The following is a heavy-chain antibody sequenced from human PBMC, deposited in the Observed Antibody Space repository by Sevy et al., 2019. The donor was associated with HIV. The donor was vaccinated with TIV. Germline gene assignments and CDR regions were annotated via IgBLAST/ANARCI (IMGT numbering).Heavy chain of an antibody. J-gene: IGHJ6*02. CDR1: GFTFSTYW. Sequence: GGSLRLSCAASGFTFSTYWMSWVRQAPGKGLEWVANIKKDGSEKYYVDSVKGRFTIPRDNAKSSLYLQMKSLRAEDTAVYYCARDCSSTSCLWGLDVWGQGTTVTVSS. V-gene: IGHV3-7*03. D-gene: IGHD2-2*01. CDR2: IKKDGSEK. CDR3: ARDCSSTSCLWGLDV.